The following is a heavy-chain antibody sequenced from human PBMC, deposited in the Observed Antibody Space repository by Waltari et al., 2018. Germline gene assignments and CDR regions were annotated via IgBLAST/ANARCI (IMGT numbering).Heavy chain of an antibody. CDR2: KKQDGSEK. CDR1: GFTFSSYW. D-gene: IGHD3-10*01. Sequence: EVQLVESGGGLVQPGGSLRLSCAASGFTFSSYWMSWVRQAPGKGLEWVANKKQDGSEKDYVDSVKGRVTISRDNAKNSLYLQMNSLRAEDTAVYYCARGGSGSYNPFDYWGQGTLVIVSS. CDR3: ARGGSGSYNPFDY. V-gene: IGHV3-7*01. J-gene: IGHJ4*02.